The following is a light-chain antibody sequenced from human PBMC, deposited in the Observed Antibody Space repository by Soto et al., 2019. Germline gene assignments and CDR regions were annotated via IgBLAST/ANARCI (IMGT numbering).Light chain of an antibody. V-gene: IGKV3-20*01. Sequence: EIVLTQSPGTLSLSPGERATLSCRASHSVSSSFLAWHQQKPGQAPRLLIYGASSRAAGIPDRFRGSGSGTDFTLTINRLEPEDFAVNYCQQYGTSPFTFGPGTKVDLK. CDR2: GAS. CDR3: QQYGTSPFT. CDR1: HSVSSSF. J-gene: IGKJ3*01.